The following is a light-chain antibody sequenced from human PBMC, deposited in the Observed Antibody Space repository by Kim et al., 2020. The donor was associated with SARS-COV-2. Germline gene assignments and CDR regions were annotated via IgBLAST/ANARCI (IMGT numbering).Light chain of an antibody. V-gene: IGKV1-5*03. CDR2: KAS. CDR1: QSLSSF. CDR3: QQYNSSPWT. Sequence: PSVGDRVPFPCRASQSLSSFLAWYQQKPGKAPNLLIYKASTLESGVPSRFSGSGSGTEFTLTISSLQPDDFATYYCQQYNSSPWTFGQGTKVDIK. J-gene: IGKJ1*01.